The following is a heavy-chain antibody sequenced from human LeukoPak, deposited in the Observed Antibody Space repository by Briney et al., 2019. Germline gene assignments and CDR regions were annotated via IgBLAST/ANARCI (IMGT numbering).Heavy chain of an antibody. V-gene: IGHV3-43*01. D-gene: IGHD4-23*01. CDR3: AKAARYYGGNPSPSFDY. Sequence: GGSLRLSCAASGFTFDNFIMHWVRQAPGKGLEWVSLISWDGGSTYYADSVKGRFTISRDSSKNSLYLQMNSLRTEDTALYYCAKAARYYGGNPSPSFDYWGQGTLVTVSS. CDR2: ISWDGGST. CDR1: GFTFDNFI. J-gene: IGHJ4*02.